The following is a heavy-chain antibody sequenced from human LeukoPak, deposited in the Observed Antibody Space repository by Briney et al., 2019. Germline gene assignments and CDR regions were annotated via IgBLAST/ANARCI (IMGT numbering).Heavy chain of an antibody. CDR2: IYYSGST. Sequence: SETLSLTCTVSGGSTSSYYWSWIRQPPGKGLEWIGYIYYSGSTNYNPSLKSRVTISVDTSKNQFSLKLSSVTAADTAVYYCARVLVLPLTNWFDPWGQGTLVTVSS. V-gene: IGHV4-59*01. D-gene: IGHD6-6*01. CDR1: GGSTSSYY. J-gene: IGHJ5*02. CDR3: ARVLVLPLTNWFDP.